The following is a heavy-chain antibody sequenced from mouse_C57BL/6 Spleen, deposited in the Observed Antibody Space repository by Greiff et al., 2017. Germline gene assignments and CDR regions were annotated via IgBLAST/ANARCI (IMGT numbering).Heavy chain of an antibody. Sequence: EVKLMESGGDLVKPGGSLKLSCAASGFTFSSYGMSWVRQTPDKRLEWVATISSGGSYTYYPDSVKGRFTISRDNAKNTLYLQMSSLKSEDTAMYYCASPGTGGPYFDYWGQGTTLTVSS. D-gene: IGHD4-1*01. CDR1: GFTFSSYG. CDR2: ISSGGSYT. J-gene: IGHJ2*01. V-gene: IGHV5-6*01. CDR3: ASPGTGGPYFDY.